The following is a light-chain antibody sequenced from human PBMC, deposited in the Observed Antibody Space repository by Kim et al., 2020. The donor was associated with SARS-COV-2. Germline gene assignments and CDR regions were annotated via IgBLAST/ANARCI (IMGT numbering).Light chain of an antibody. J-gene: IGKJ4*01. CDR1: QSVGSSY. V-gene: IGKV3-20*01. CDR2: DAS. Sequence: SPGERATLSCRASQSVGSSYLGWYQQKPGQAPRLLIYDASSRATDTPDRFSGSGSGTDFTLTISRLEPEDYAVYFCQQYGGSPLTFGGGTKVDIK. CDR3: QQYGGSPLT.